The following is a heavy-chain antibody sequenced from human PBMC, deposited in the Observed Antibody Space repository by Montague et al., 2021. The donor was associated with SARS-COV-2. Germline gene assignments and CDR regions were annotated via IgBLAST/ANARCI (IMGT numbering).Heavy chain of an antibody. V-gene: IGHV4-59*01. CDR1: GDSISSNF. Sequence: SETLSLTCTVSGDSISSNFWSWIRQPPGKGLEWIAYIDYSGSTNYNPSRKSRVTISVNTSKKQFSLQLSSVTAADTAVYYCARTRGYDPLFDFWGQGTLVTVSS. D-gene: IGHD5-12*01. J-gene: IGHJ4*02. CDR3: ARTRGYDPLFDF. CDR2: IDYSGST.